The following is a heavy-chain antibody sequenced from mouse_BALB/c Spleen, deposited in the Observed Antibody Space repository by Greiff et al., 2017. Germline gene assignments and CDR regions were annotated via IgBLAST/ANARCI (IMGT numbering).Heavy chain of an antibody. V-gene: IGHV2-6-7*01. D-gene: IGHD2-3*01. CDR2: IWGDGST. CDR3: ARGDDGYYVEYAMDY. CDR1: GFSLTGYG. Sequence: VKLMESGPGLVAPSQSLSITCTVSGFSLTGYGVNWVRQPPGKGLEWLGMIWGDGSTDYNSALKSRLSISKDNSKSQVFLKMNSLQTDDTARYYCARGDDGYYVEYAMDYWGQGTSVTVSS. J-gene: IGHJ4*01.